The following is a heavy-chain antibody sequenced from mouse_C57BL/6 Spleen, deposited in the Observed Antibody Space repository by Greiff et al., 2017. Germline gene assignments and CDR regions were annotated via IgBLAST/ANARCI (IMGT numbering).Heavy chain of an antibody. CDR3: ARSNWDGAPMDY. CDR2: INPSSGYT. D-gene: IGHD4-1*01. Sequence: VQLQQSGAELARPGASVKMSCKASGYTFTSYTMHWVKQRPGQGLEWIGYINPSSGYTKYNQKFKDKATLTADKSSSTAYMQLSSLTSEDSAVYYCARSNWDGAPMDYWGQGTSVTVSS. V-gene: IGHV1-4*01. CDR1: GYTFTSYT. J-gene: IGHJ4*01.